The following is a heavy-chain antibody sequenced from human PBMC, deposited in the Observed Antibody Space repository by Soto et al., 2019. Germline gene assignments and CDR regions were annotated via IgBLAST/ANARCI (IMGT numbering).Heavy chain of an antibody. Sequence: EVQLVESGGGLVQPGGSLRLSCAASGFTFSSYWMSWVRQAPGKGLEWVANIKQDGSEKYYVDSVKGRFTISRDNAKNSLYLQINSLRAEDTAVYYCATLLWFGESSIDYWGQGTLVTVSS. CDR1: GFTFSSYW. V-gene: IGHV3-7*01. J-gene: IGHJ4*02. CDR3: ATLLWFGESSIDY. CDR2: IKQDGSEK. D-gene: IGHD3-10*01.